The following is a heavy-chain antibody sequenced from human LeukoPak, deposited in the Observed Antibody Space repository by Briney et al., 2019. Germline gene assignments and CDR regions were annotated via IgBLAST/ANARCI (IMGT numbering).Heavy chain of an antibody. V-gene: IGHV4-30-2*01. Sequence: PSETLSLTCDVSGGSISHDGYSWGWIRQPPGKGLEWIGHISHSGSTSYNPSLKSRVTISLDRSKNQFSLKLTAVTAADTAMYYCARGYYGSGSFDLDYWGQGTLVIVSS. D-gene: IGHD3-10*01. CDR3: ARGYYGSGSFDLDY. CDR1: GGSISHDGYS. CDR2: ISHSGST. J-gene: IGHJ4*02.